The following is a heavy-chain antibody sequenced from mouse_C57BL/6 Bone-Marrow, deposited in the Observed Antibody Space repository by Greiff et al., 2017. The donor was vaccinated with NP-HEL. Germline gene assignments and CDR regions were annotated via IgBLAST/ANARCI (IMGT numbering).Heavy chain of an antibody. D-gene: IGHD1-1*01. V-gene: IGHV14-4*01. Sequence: QLQQSGAELVRPGASVKLSCTASGFNIKDDYMHWVKQRPEQGLEWIGWIDPENGDTEYASKFQGKATITADTSSNTAYLQLSSLTSEDTAVYYCTTLYYYGSSCMDYWGQGTSVTVSS. CDR3: TTLYYYGSSCMDY. CDR2: IDPENGDT. J-gene: IGHJ4*01. CDR1: GFNIKDDY.